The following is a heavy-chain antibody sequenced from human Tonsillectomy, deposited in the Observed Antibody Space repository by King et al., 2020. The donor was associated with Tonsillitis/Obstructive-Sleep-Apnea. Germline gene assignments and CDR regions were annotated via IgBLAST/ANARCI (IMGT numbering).Heavy chain of an antibody. CDR3: ARGPYDILTGYDWFDP. D-gene: IGHD3-9*01. Sequence: VQLQQRGARLLKPSETLSLTCAVYGGSFSGYYWSWIRQRPGKGLERIGEINHSGSTNSNPSLKSRVTISVDTSKNQFSLKLSSVTAAATALYYCARGPYDILTGYDWFDPWVQGTLVTVSS. J-gene: IGHJ5*02. CDR1: GGSFSGYY. CDR2: INHSGST. V-gene: IGHV4-34*01.